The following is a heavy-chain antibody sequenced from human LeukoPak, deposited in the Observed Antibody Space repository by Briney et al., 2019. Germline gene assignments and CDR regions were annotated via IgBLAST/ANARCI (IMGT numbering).Heavy chain of an antibody. CDR2: ISYDGSNK. V-gene: IGHV3-30*18. Sequence: PGRSLRLSCAASGFTFSSYGMHWVRQAPGKGLEWVAVISYDGSNKYYADSVKGRFTISRDNSKNTLYLQMNSLRAEDTAVYYCAKDRGREITFGGVIVYYFDYWGRGTLVTVSS. D-gene: IGHD3-16*02. CDR3: AKDRGREITFGGVIVYYFDY. J-gene: IGHJ4*02. CDR1: GFTFSSYG.